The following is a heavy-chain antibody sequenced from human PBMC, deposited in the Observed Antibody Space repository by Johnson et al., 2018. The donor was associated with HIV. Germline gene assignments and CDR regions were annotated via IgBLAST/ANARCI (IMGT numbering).Heavy chain of an antibody. CDR1: GFTFSSYG. D-gene: IGHD3-16*01. J-gene: IGHJ3*02. Sequence: VQLVESGGGVVRPGGSLRLSCAASGFTFSSYGMHWVRQAPGKGLEWVAVISYDGSNKYYPDSVKRRFTISRDNSKNTLYLQMNSLRAEDTALYYCAKDPGLGYAFDIWGQGTMVTVSS. CDR3: AKDPGLGYAFDI. V-gene: IGHV3-30*18. CDR2: ISYDGSNK.